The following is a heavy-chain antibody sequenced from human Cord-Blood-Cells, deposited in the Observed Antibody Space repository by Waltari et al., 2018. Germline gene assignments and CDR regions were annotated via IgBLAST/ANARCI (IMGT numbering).Heavy chain of an antibody. CDR2: INPNSGGT. CDR3: ARDRGIAAAGFDY. J-gene: IGHJ4*02. V-gene: IGHV1-2*02. CDR1: GYTFTGYY. Sequence: QVQLVQSGAEVKKPGASVKVSCKASGYTFTGYYMHWVRQAPGQGLEWRGGINPNSGGTNYEQKFQGRVTMTRDTSIRTAYMELSRLRSDDTAVYYCARDRGIAAAGFDYWGQGTLVIVSS. D-gene: IGHD6-13*01.